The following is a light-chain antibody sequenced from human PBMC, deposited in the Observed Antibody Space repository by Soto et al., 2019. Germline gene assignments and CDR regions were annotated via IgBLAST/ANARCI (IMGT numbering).Light chain of an antibody. CDR2: RGS. V-gene: IGKV3-20*01. CDR3: QDYGTSAPWT. CDR1: QNIRGNE. Sequence: VLTRSPGTLSLSPGERATLSCRASQNIRGNELAWYQQKPGQAPRLLIYRGSSRATGIPDRFSGRGSGTDFTLTISRLEPEDFAVYYCQDYGTSAPWTFGQGTTVEIK. J-gene: IGKJ1*01.